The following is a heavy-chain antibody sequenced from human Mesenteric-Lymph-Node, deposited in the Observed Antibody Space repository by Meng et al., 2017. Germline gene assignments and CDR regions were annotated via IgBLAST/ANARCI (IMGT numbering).Heavy chain of an antibody. CDR3: TWELLGDAFDI. J-gene: IGHJ3*02. CDR1: GYTFTSYG. V-gene: IGHV1-69*05. D-gene: IGHD1-26*01. Sequence: SVKVSCKASGYTFTSYGISWVRQAPGQGLEWMGGIIPIFGTANYAQKFQGRVTITTDESTSTAYMELSSLRSEDTAVYYCTWELLGDAFDIWGQGTMVTVSS. CDR2: IIPIFGTA.